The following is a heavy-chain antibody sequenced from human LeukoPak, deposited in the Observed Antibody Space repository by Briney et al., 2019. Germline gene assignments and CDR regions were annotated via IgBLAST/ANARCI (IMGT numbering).Heavy chain of an antibody. V-gene: IGHV3-7*01. CDR3: ASCGYRYGQYYYYMDV. CDR1: GFTFSSYG. D-gene: IGHD5-18*01. CDR2: INQDGSEK. J-gene: IGHJ6*03. Sequence: PGGSLRLSCAASGFTFSSYGMHWVRQAPGKGLEWVGNINQDGSEKYYVDSVKGRFTISRDNAKKSLYLQMNSLRAEDTALYYCASCGYRYGQYYYYMDVWGKGTTVTVSS.